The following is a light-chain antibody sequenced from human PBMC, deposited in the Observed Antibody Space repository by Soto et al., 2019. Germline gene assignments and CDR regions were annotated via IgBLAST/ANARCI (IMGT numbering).Light chain of an antibody. CDR3: QQYNSYSPT. CDR1: QSVSSY. Sequence: EIVLTQSPATLSLSPGERATLSCRASQSVSSYLAWYQQKPGQAPRLLIYDASNRATGIPARFSGSGSGTDVTLTIIRLEPEDFATYYCQQYNSYSPTFGQGTKVDIK. V-gene: IGKV3-11*01. J-gene: IGKJ1*01. CDR2: DAS.